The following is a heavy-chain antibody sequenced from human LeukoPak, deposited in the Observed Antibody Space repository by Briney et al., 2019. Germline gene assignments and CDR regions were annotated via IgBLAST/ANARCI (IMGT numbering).Heavy chain of an antibody. CDR1: GGSISSHY. CDR3: ARLGPGGYDYYFDY. D-gene: IGHD5-12*01. J-gene: IGHJ4*02. V-gene: IGHV4-59*11. Sequence: SETLSLTCTVSGGSISSHYWSWIRQPPGKRLEWIGYIYYSGSTNYNPSLKSRVTISVDTSKNQFSLKLSSVTAADTAVYYCARLGPGGYDYYFDYWGQGTLVTVSS. CDR2: IYYSGST.